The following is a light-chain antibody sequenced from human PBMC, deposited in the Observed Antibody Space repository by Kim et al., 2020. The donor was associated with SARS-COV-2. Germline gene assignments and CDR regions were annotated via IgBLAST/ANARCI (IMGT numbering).Light chain of an antibody. J-gene: IGKJ1*01. CDR2: TAS. CDR3: QQTLSTPLT. V-gene: IGKV1-39*01. CDR1: QSISTY. Sequence: ASLGDRVTITCRASQSISTYLNWYQQKPGKAPKRLIYTASNLQSEVPSRFSGSGYGTDFTLTISSLQPEDFACYYCQQTLSTPLTFGQGTKVDIK.